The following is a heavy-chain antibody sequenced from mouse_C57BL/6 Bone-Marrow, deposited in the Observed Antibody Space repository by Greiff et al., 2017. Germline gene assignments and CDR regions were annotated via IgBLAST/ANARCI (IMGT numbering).Heavy chain of an antibody. V-gene: IGHV2-5*01. CDR1: GFSLTSYG. CDR2: IWRGGST. D-gene: IGHD2-4*01. J-gene: IGHJ3*01. CDR3: SSYLVYDYGAWFAY. Sequence: QVQLQQSGPGLVQPSQSLSITCTVSGFSLTSYGVHWVRQSPGKGLEWLGVIWRGGSTDYNAAFMSRLSITKDNAKSQAFFKINRLQADDTAISYCSSYLVYDYGAWFAYWGQGTLVTVSA.